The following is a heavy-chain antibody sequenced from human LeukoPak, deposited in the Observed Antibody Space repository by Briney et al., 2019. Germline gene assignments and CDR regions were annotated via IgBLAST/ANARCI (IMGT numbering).Heavy chain of an antibody. CDR3: ARGWYSGSWYSVSFDY. J-gene: IGHJ4*02. CDR2: IIPILGIA. D-gene: IGHD6-13*01. Sequence: GASVKVSCKASGYTFLNHGISWVRQAPGQGLEWMGRIIPILGIANYAQKFQGRVTITADKSTSTAYMELSSLRSEDTAVYYCARGWYSGSWYSVSFDYWGQGTLVTVSS. CDR1: GYTFLNHG. V-gene: IGHV1-69*04.